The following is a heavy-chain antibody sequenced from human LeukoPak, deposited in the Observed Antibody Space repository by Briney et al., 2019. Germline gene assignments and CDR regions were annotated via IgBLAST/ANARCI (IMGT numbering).Heavy chain of an antibody. CDR1: GYTFTSYD. J-gene: IGHJ6*02. D-gene: IGHD4-11*01. CDR3: ARGAVHDYTGYYYYGMDV. Sequence: GASVKVSCKASGYTFTSYDINWVRQATGQGLEWMGWMNPSSGNTGYAQKFQGRVTMTRNTSISTACMELSSLRSEDTAVYYCARGAVHDYTGYYYYGMDVWGQGTTVTVSS. V-gene: IGHV1-8*01. CDR2: MNPSSGNT.